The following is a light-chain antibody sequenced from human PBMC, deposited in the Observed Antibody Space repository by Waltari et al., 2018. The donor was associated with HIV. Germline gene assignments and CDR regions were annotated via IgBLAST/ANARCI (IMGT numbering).Light chain of an antibody. CDR2: QAS. CDR1: PSISAS. J-gene: IGKJ2*01. V-gene: IGKV1-5*03. Sequence: DIQMTQSPSTLSVAVGDRVIITCRASPSISASLAWSHQKPGKAPRLLISQASVLEPGVPSRFSGSGSGTDFTLTINILQPDDFGTYYCQQSDTYYTFGQGTKLERK. CDR3: QQSDTYYT.